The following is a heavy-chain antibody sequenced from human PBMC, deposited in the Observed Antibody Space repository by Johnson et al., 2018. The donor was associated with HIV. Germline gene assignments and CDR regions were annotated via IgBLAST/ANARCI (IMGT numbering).Heavy chain of an antibody. CDR2: ISYDGSNK. V-gene: IGHV3-30*04. CDR1: GFTFSSYV. J-gene: IGHJ3*02. Sequence: QVQLVESGGGVVQPGRSLRLSCAASGFTFSSYVMHWVRQAPGKGLEWVAAISYDGSNKDYADSVKGRFTISRDNSKNTLYLQMNSLRAEDTAVYYCARDPGLYYDIWVSAFDIWGQGTMVTVSS. D-gene: IGHD3/OR15-3a*01. CDR3: ARDPGLYYDIWVSAFDI.